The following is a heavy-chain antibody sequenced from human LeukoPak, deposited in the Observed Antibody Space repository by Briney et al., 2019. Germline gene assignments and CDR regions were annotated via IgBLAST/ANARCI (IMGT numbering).Heavy chain of an antibody. Sequence: ASVKVSCKASGYTFTGYYMHWARQAPGQGLELMGWINPNSGGTNYAQKFQGRVTMTRDTSISTAYMELSRLRSDDTAVYYCARDGVGYYDSSGYYYFQHWGQGTLVTVSS. J-gene: IGHJ1*01. D-gene: IGHD3-22*01. V-gene: IGHV1-2*02. CDR1: GYTFTGYY. CDR2: INPNSGGT. CDR3: ARDGVGYYDSSGYYYFQH.